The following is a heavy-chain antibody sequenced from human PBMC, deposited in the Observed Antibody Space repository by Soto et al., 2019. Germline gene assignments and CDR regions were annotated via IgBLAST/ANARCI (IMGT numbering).Heavy chain of an antibody. CDR2: IHGDTGNT. V-gene: IGHV1-3*01. J-gene: IGHJ4*02. CDR3: ARGPPTGSSGWFYFDS. D-gene: IGHD6-19*01. Sequence: ASVKVSCKASGYPFINFAIHWVRQAPGQRLEWMGWIHGDTGNTKYSEKFQDRVTITRDTSASIVYMELSRLRSDDTAVYYCARGPPTGSSGWFYFDSWGQGPLVTVSS. CDR1: GYPFINFA.